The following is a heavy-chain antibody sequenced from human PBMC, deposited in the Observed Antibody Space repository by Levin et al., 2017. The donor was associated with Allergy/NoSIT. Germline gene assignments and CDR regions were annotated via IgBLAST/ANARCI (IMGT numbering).Heavy chain of an antibody. Sequence: GESLKISCVGSGFSFSRYWMHWVRQVPGKGLMWVARIRDDGSTTNHVDSVQGRFTISRDNAKNTLFLQMDNLRVEDTATYYCVRLMSVTRDENYWGQGTRVTVSS. V-gene: IGHV3-74*01. CDR1: GFSFSRYW. J-gene: IGHJ4*02. CDR2: IRDDGSTT. CDR3: VRLMSVTRDENY. D-gene: IGHD5-24*01.